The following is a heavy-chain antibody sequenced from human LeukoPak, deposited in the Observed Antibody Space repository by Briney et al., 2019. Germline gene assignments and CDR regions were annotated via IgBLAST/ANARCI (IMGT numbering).Heavy chain of an antibody. CDR3: ARETDIVVVPADYYYYGMDV. CDR2: ISSSSSYI. Sequence: GGSLRLSCAASGFTFSSYSMNWVRQAPGKGLEWVSSISSSSSYIYYADSVKGRFTISRDNAKNSLYLQMNSLRAEDTAVYYCARETDIVVVPADYYYYGMDVWGQGTTVTVSS. J-gene: IGHJ6*02. V-gene: IGHV3-21*01. CDR1: GFTFSSYS. D-gene: IGHD2-2*01.